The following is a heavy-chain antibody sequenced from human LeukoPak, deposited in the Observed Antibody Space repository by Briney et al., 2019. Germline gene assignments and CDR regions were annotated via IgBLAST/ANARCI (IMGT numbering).Heavy chain of an antibody. Sequence: GASVKVSCKASGYTFTTYDINWVRQAAGQGLEWMGWMNPKSGNTGYAQNFRGRVTMTRNTSITTSYMELSSLRSEDPAVYFCARASRTYFGDYLYYFDSWGQGTQVTVSS. CDR3: ARASRTYFGDYLYYFDS. CDR2: MNPKSGNT. CDR1: GYTFTTYD. D-gene: IGHD4-17*01. V-gene: IGHV1-8*01. J-gene: IGHJ4*02.